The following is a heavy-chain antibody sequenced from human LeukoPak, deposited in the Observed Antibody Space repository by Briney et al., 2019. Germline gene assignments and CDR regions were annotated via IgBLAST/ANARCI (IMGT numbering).Heavy chain of an antibody. CDR3: ARGGYSGSYYDVLFS. D-gene: IGHD1-26*01. CDR1: GDSVSSNSAA. CDR2: TYYRSKWYN. V-gene: IGHV6-1*01. Sequence: SQTLSLTCAISGDSVSSNSAAWNWIRQSPSRGLEWLGRTYYRSKWYNDYAESVKSRITINVDTSRNQFSLQLNSVTAEDTAIYYCARGGYSGSYYDVLFSWGQGTLVTVSS. J-gene: IGHJ4*02.